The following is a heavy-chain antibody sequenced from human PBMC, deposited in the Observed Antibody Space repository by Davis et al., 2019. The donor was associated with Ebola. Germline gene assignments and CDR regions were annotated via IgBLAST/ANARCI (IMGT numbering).Heavy chain of an antibody. D-gene: IGHD3/OR15-3a*01. Sequence: PSETLSLTCAISGDTVSGNSGAWNWIRQSPSRGLEWLGRTYYNSKWYNDYAVSVKSRITINPDTSKNQFSLHLNSVTPGDTAVYYCARGWLRTGFDYWGQGTLVTVSS. CDR1: GDTVSGNSGA. J-gene: IGHJ4*02. V-gene: IGHV6-1*01. CDR3: ARGWLRTGFDY. CDR2: TYYNSKWYN.